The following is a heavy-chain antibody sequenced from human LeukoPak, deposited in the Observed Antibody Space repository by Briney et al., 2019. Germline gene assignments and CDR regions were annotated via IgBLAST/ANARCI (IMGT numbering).Heavy chain of an antibody. D-gene: IGHD6-19*01. CDR1: AFTFNNYW. J-gene: IGHJ4*02. CDR2: IRHDGSAR. V-gene: IGHV3-7*01. CDR3: ARDNSGFDY. Sequence: PGGSLRLSCEASAFTFNNYWMAWVRQAPGKGLEWVANIRHDGSARYYGDSVQGRFTISRDDAKNSLFLQMNSLRADDTALYYCARDNSGFDYWGQGTMVTVSS.